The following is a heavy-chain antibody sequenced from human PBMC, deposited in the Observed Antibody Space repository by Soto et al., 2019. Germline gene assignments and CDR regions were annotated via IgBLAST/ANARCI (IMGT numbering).Heavy chain of an antibody. D-gene: IGHD2-8*01. V-gene: IGHV3-23*01. CDR1: GFTVNSHA. CDR2: ISGSGDGT. CDR3: TKSRRGILMVYGFGGMDV. J-gene: IGHJ6*02. Sequence: GGSLRLSCAASGFTVNSHAMSWVRQAPGKGLEWVASISGSGDGTYYGDSVKGRFTISRDSSSSTLYLQMNNLRGEDTAVYFCTKSRRGILMVYGFGGMDVWGQGTTVTVS.